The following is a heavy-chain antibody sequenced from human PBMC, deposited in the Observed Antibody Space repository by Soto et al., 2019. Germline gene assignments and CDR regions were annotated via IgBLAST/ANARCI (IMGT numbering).Heavy chain of an antibody. CDR2: ISGSGGST. D-gene: IGHD2-15*01. CDR1: GFTFSSYA. Sequence: EVQLLESGGGLVQPGGSLRLSCAASGFTFSSYAMSWVRQAPGKGLEWVSAISGSGGSTYYADSVKGRFTISRDNSKNTLYLQMNSLRAEDTAVYYCARRYGVGYCSGGSCYGSAFDIWGQGTMVTVSS. CDR3: ARRYGVGYCSGGSCYGSAFDI. V-gene: IGHV3-23*01. J-gene: IGHJ3*02.